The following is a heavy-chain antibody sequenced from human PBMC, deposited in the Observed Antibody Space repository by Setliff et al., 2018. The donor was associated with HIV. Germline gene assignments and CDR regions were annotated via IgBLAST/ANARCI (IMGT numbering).Heavy chain of an antibody. V-gene: IGHV1-2*02. Sequence: ASVKVSCKASGYTFTGYYMHWVRQAPGQGLEWMGWINPNSGGTTYAQKFQGRVTMTRDTSISTAYMEVSRLRSDDTAVYYCAQGAIRDSGSHITTRWGQGTLVTVSS. CDR3: AQGAIRDSGSHITTR. D-gene: IGHD3-10*01. J-gene: IGHJ4*02. CDR1: GYTFTGYY. CDR2: INPNSGGT.